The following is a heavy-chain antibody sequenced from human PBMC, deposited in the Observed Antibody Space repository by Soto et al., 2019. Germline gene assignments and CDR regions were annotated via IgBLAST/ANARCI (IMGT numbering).Heavy chain of an antibody. V-gene: IGHV3-33*01. Sequence: PGGSLRLSCAASGFTLSRYGIHWVRQAPGKGLEWVAVIWSDGSNKYYADSVKGRFTISRDNTKNTLYLQMNSLRAEDTAVYYCAREVLVRGIKYHAMDVWGQGTTVTVSS. CDR1: GFTLSRYG. CDR2: IWSDGSNK. CDR3: AREVLVRGIKYHAMDV. D-gene: IGHD3-10*01. J-gene: IGHJ6*02.